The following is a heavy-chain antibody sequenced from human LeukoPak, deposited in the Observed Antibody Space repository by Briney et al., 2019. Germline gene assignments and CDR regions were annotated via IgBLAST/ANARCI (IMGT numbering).Heavy chain of an antibody. J-gene: IGHJ6*03. CDR1: GFTFSSYS. D-gene: IGHD3-10*01. CDR2: ISSSSSYI. V-gene: IGHV3-21*01. Sequence: GGSLRLSCAASGFTFSSYSMNWVRQAPGKGLEWVSSISSSSSYIYYADSVKGRFTISRDNAKNSLYLQMNSLRAEDTAVYYCARDLMVRGVIYMDVWGKGTTVTVSS. CDR3: ARDLMVRGVIYMDV.